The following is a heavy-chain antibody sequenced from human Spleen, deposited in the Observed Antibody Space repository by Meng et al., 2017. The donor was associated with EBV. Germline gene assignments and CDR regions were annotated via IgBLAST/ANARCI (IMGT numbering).Heavy chain of an antibody. J-gene: IGHJ4*02. D-gene: IGHD1-1*01. V-gene: IGHV4-59*02. CDR1: GVSVTGHY. CDR2: IYFTGST. CDR3: ARTGTTGGTFDY. Sequence: QVQLQESGPGLVKPSETLSPTCSVFGVSVTGHYWTWIRQPPGRGLEWLGYIYFTGSTNYNPSLKSRVTISVDTSKNQFSLRLTSVTAADTAVYYCARTGTTGGTFDYWGQGSLVTVSS.